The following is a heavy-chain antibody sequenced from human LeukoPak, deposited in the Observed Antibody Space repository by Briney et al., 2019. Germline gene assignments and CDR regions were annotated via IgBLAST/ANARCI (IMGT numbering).Heavy chain of an antibody. CDR2: MCPSGRT. J-gene: IGHJ5*02. V-gene: IGHV4-4*08. CDR3: ATSYDGKTAPYDL. CDR1: NDSISSYC. D-gene: IGHD4-23*01. Sequence: SETLSLTCTVSNDSISSYCCSWVRQPPGKGLEWIGFMCPSGRTDYNPSLKSRVTMSLDTSKNQLSMELSFLTAADTAVYYCATSYDGKTAPYDLWGHGTPVTVSS.